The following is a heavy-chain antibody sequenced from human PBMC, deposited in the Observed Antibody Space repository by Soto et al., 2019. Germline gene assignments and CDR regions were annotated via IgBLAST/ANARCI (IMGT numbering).Heavy chain of an antibody. CDR1: GGSISSGDYY. CDR3: ARASPVVTDV. CDR2: IYYRGST. J-gene: IGHJ6*02. Sequence: QVQLQESGPGLVKPSQTLSLTCTVSGGSISSGDYYWGWIRQPPGKGLEWIGYIYYRGSTFYNPALKSRVTIAVDTSKNQFSLKPSSVSAADTDVYYCARASPVVTDVWGQGTTVTVSS. D-gene: IGHD5-18*01. V-gene: IGHV4-30-4*01.